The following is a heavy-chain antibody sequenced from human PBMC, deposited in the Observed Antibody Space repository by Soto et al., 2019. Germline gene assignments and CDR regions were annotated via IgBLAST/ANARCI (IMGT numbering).Heavy chain of an antibody. CDR3: AKDIYSSSDAGPVFDY. Sequence: EVQLVESGGGLVQPGRSLRLSCAASGFTFDDYAMHWVRQAPGKGLEWVSGISWNSGSIGYADSVKGRFTISRDNAKNSLYLQMNSLRAEDTALYYCAKDIYSSSDAGPVFDYWGQGTLVTVSS. V-gene: IGHV3-9*01. CDR2: ISWNSGSI. J-gene: IGHJ4*02. D-gene: IGHD6-6*01. CDR1: GFTFDDYA.